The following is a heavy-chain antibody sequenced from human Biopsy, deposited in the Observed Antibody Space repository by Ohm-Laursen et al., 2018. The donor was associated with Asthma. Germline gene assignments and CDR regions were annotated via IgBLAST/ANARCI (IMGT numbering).Heavy chain of an antibody. D-gene: IGHD6-19*01. CDR3: ARCQVGYSSGWSLLLKKIYYSGMDV. Sequence: SVKVSCKSPGGTFSNFAISWVRQAPGQGLEWLGGIMTVFGTANYAQKFQGRVTITADESTSTAYMEVTSLRSEDTAIYYCARCQVGYSSGWSLLLKKIYYSGMDVWGQGTAVTVSS. CDR2: IMTVFGTA. V-gene: IGHV1-69*13. CDR1: GGTFSNFA. J-gene: IGHJ6*02.